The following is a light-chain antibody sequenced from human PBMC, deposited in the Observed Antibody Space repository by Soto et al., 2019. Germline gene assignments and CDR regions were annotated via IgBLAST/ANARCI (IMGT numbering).Light chain of an antibody. CDR2: GAS. CDR3: QQYNSWWA. V-gene: IGKV3-15*01. Sequence: IGKSKRPATQTVYLGERVTLTFRASQGVSSDLAWYQQKPGQAPRVLIYGASTRATGIPARFSGSGSGTEFTLTISNLQSDDFAVYYCQQYNSWWALGQGTKVDIK. CDR1: QGVSSD. J-gene: IGKJ1*01.